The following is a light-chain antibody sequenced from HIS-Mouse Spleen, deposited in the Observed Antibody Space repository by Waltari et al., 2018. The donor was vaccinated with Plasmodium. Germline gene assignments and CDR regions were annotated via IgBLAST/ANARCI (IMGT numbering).Light chain of an antibody. CDR2: QDS. J-gene: IGLJ2*01. CDR3: QAWDSSTVV. V-gene: IGLV3-1*01. Sequence: SYELTQPPSVSVSPGQTTTITCSGDKLGEKYACCYQQKPGQAPVLVIYQDSKRPTGNPERFSGSNSGNTATLTISGTQAMDEADYYCQAWDSSTVVFGGGTKLTVL. CDR1: KLGEKY.